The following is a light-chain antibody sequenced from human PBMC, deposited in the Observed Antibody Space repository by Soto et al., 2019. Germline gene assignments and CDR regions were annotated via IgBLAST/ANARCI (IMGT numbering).Light chain of an antibody. V-gene: IGLV2-23*01. CDR2: EGS. CDR1: SSDVGSYNL. Sequence: QSALTQSASVSGSPGQSITISCTGTSSDVGSYNLVSWYQQHPGKAPKLMIYEGSERPSGVSNRFSGSKSGNTASLTISGLQAEDEADYYCCSYAGSSTWVFGGGTQLTVL. CDR3: CSYAGSSTWV. J-gene: IGLJ3*02.